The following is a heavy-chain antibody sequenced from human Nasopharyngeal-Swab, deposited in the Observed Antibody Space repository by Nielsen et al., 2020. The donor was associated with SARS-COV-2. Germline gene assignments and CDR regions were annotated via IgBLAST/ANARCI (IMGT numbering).Heavy chain of an antibody. Sequence: LRLSCTVSGGSISCGGYYWSWIRQHPGKGLECFGYIYYSGSTYYNPSLKSRVTISVDTSKNQFSLKLSSVTAADTAVYYCASRRITISPWFDPWGQGTLVTVSS. D-gene: IGHD3-3*01. CDR3: ASRRITISPWFDP. CDR2: IYYSGST. J-gene: IGHJ5*02. CDR1: GGSISCGGYY. V-gene: IGHV4-31*03.